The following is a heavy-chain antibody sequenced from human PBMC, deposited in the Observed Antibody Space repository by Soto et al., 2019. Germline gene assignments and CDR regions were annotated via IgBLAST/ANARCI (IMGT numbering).Heavy chain of an antibody. CDR2: ISYDGSNK. CDR3: AKAHDFWSGYYTD. D-gene: IGHD3-3*01. CDR1: GLTFSSYG. Sequence: GGSLRLSCAASGLTFSSYGMHWVRQAPGKGLEWVAVISYDGSNKYYADSEKGRFTISRDNSKNTLYLQMNSLRAEDTAVYYCAKAHDFWSGYYTDWGQGTLVTVSS. J-gene: IGHJ4*02. V-gene: IGHV3-30*18.